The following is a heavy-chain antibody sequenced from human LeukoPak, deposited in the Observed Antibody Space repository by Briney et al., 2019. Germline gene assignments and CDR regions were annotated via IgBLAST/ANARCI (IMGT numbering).Heavy chain of an antibody. CDR1: GFTFSGSA. V-gene: IGHV3-73*01. J-gene: IGHJ4*02. CDR3: ARPGPLRGIGMSVNDY. CDR2: IRSKANSYAT. D-gene: IGHD1-26*01. Sequence: GGSLRLSCAASGFTFSGSAMHWVRQASGKGLEWVGRIRSKANSYATAYAASVKGRFTISRDDSKNTAYLQMNSLKTEDTAVYYCARPGPLRGIGMSVNDYWGQGTLVTVSS.